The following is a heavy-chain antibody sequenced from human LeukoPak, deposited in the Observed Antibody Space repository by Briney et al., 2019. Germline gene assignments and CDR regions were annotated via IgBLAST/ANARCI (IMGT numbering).Heavy chain of an antibody. CDR2: ISGSGGST. D-gene: IGHD3-22*01. V-gene: IGHV3-23*01. J-gene: IGHJ4*02. CDR1: GFTFSSYA. CDR3: AKALYNYYDSSGYSSVVDY. Sequence: PVGSLRLSCAASGFTFSSYAMSWVRQAPGKGLEWVSAISGSGGSTYYADSVKGRFTISRDNSKNTLYLQMNSLRAEDTAVYYCAKALYNYYDSSGYSSVVDYWGQGTLVTVSS.